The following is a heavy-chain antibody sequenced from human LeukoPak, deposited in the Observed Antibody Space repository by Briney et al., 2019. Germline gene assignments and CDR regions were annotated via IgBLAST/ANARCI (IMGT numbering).Heavy chain of an antibody. CDR3: ARDQDSLVRGVIGY. Sequence: ASVKVSCKASGYTFTNYGITRVRQAPGQGLEWMGWISAYNGNTNHAQKLQGRVTMTTDTSTSTAYMELRSLGSDDTAVYYCARDQDSLVRGVIGYWGQGTLVTVSS. V-gene: IGHV1-18*01. CDR2: ISAYNGNT. J-gene: IGHJ4*02. D-gene: IGHD3-10*01. CDR1: GYTFTNYG.